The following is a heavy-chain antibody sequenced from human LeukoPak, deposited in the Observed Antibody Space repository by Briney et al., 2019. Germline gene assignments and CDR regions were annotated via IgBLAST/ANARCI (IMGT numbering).Heavy chain of an antibody. J-gene: IGHJ4*02. CDR3: ASDPARDYYDSSGYFRWVDY. Sequence: PGGSLRLSCAASGFAFSDYSMNWVRQAPGKGLEWVSYISGSGSTIYYADSVKGRFTISRDNAKNSLFLQMNSLRAEDTAVYYCASDPARDYYDSSGYFRWVDYWGQGTLVTVSS. CDR2: ISGSGSTI. V-gene: IGHV3-48*04. D-gene: IGHD3-22*01. CDR1: GFAFSDYS.